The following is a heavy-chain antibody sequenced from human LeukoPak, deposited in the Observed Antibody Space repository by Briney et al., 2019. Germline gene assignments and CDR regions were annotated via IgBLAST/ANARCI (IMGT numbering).Heavy chain of an antibody. V-gene: IGHV3-23*01. CDR3: AKDEFSYYYDSSGYYATDY. J-gene: IGHJ4*02. D-gene: IGHD3-22*01. CDR1: GFTFSSYA. Sequence: PGGSLRLSCAASGFTFSSYAMSWVRQAPGKGLEWVSAISGSGGSTYYADSVKGRFTISRDNSKNTLYLQMNSLRAEDTAVYYCAKDEFSYYYDSSGYYATDYWGQGTLVTVSS. CDR2: ISGSGGST.